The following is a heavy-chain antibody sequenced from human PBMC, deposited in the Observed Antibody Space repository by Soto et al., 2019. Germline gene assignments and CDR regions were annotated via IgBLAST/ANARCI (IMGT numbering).Heavy chain of an antibody. V-gene: IGHV3-23*01. CDR3: AKVKSYGGAFDI. Sequence: PGGSLRLSCAASGFTFSSYAMSWVRQAPGKGLEWVSAISGSGGSTYYADSVKCRFTISRDNSKNTLYLQMNSLRAEVTAVYYCAKVKSYGGAFDIWGQGTMVTVSS. J-gene: IGHJ3*02. D-gene: IGHD4-17*01. CDR2: ISGSGGST. CDR1: GFTFSSYA.